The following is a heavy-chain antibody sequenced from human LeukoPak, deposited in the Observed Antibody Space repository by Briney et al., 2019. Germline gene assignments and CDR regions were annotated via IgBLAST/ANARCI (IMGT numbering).Heavy chain of an antibody. V-gene: IGHV4-39*01. Sequence: PSETLSLTCTVSGGSLSSSSYYWGWVRQPPGKGLEWIGSIYYSGSTYYNPSLKSRVTMSVDTSKNQFSLKLSSVTAADTAVYYCARHLAYCGGDCYSDFDYWGQGTLVTVSS. CDR2: IYYSGST. CDR1: GGSLSSSSYY. CDR3: ARHLAYCGGDCYSDFDY. J-gene: IGHJ4*02. D-gene: IGHD2-21*02.